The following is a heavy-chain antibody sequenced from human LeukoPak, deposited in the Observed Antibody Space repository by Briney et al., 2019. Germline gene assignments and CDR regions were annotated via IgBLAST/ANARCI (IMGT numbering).Heavy chain of an antibody. V-gene: IGHV3-21*04. CDR1: GFTFSSYS. CDR2: ISSSISYI. Sequence: GGSLRLSCAASGFTFSSYSMNWVRQAPGKGLEWVSSISSSISYIYYADSVKGRFTISRDNAKNSLYLQMNSLRAEDTAVYYCARGSAVAEAYYWGQGTLVTVSS. CDR3: ARGSAVAEAYY. J-gene: IGHJ4*02. D-gene: IGHD6-19*01.